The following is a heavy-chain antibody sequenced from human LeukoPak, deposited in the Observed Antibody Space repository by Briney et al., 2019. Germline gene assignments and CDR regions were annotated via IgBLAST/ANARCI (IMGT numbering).Heavy chain of an antibody. CDR2: MNPNSGNT. V-gene: IGHV1-8*01. Sequence: ASEKVSCKASGYPFSNYDINWVPQATRQGLEWMGWMNPNSGNTDYAQNLQGRVTITRNTSISTAYMELSSLRSEDTAVYYCARGRATVTTHWVDPWGQGTLVTVSS. CDR3: ARGRATVTTHWVDP. J-gene: IGHJ5*02. CDR1: GYPFSNYD. D-gene: IGHD4-11*01.